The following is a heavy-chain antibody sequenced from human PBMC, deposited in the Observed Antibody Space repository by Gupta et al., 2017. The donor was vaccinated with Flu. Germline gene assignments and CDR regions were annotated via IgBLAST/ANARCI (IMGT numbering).Heavy chain of an antibody. CDR3: AKVGQCGGGDCYSDMTHPDC. D-gene: IGHD2-21*02. CDR2: ISGRGGST. Sequence: EVQLLESGGGLVQPGVSLRISCSASGFTFSSYAMSWVRPGSGTGLQWFSAISGRGGSTYYADSVKGRFTISRDNSKNTLYLQMNSLRAEDTAVYCCAKVGQCGGGDCYSDMTHPDCWGQGTLVTGAS. CDR1: GFTFSSYA. V-gene: IGHV3-23*01. J-gene: IGHJ4*02.